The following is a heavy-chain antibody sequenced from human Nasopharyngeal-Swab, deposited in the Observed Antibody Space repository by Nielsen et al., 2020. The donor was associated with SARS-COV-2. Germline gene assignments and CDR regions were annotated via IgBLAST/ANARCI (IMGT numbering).Heavy chain of an antibody. J-gene: IGHJ6*02. V-gene: IGHV3-23*01. Sequence: GGSLRLSCAASGFTFGSYAMSWVRQAPGKGLEWVSAISGSGGSTYYADSVKGRFTISRDTSKNTLYLQMNSLRAEDTAVYYCAKDLNSEGYCSSTSCYVLDYYGMDVWGQGTTVTVSS. CDR2: ISGSGGST. CDR3: AKDLNSEGYCSSTSCYVLDYYGMDV. CDR1: GFTFGSYA. D-gene: IGHD2-2*01.